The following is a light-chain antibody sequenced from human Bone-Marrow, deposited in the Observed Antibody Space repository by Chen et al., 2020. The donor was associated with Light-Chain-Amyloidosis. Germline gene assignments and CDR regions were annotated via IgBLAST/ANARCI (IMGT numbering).Light chain of an antibody. Sequence: DIVLTQSPATLSLSPGERATLSCRASQNVRNYLAWYQQKPGQAPRLLIYDASNRATGIPDRFSGSGSGTDFTLTISNLEPEDFAVYYCQQRAKWPPLTFGGGTRVESK. CDR3: QQRAKWPPLT. J-gene: IGKJ4*01. CDR1: QNVRNY. CDR2: DAS. V-gene: IGKV3-11*01.